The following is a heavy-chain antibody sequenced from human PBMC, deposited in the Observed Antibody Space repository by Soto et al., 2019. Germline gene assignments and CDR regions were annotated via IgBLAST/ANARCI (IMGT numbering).Heavy chain of an antibody. V-gene: IGHV5-10-1*01. Sequence: GESLKISCKGSGYSFTSYWISWVRQMPGKGLEWMGRIDPSDSYTNYSPSFQGHVTISADKSISTAYLQWSSLKASDTAMYYCMMYHYYYYGVDVWGQGTTVTVSS. D-gene: IGHD2-8*01. J-gene: IGHJ6*02. CDR1: GYSFTSYW. CDR2: IDPSDSYT. CDR3: MMYHYYYYGVDV.